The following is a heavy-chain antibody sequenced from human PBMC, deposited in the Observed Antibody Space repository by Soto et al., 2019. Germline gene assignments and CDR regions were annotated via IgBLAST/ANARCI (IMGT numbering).Heavy chain of an antibody. Sequence: SVKVSCTASGGTFSSYAISWVRQAPGQGLEWMGGIIPIFGTANYAQKFQGRVTITADESTSTAYMELSSLRSEDTAVYYCARHIAARPGTNIFDYWGQGTLVTVSS. CDR2: IIPIFGTA. D-gene: IGHD6-6*01. CDR1: GGTFSSYA. CDR3: ARHIAARPGTNIFDY. V-gene: IGHV1-69*13. J-gene: IGHJ4*02.